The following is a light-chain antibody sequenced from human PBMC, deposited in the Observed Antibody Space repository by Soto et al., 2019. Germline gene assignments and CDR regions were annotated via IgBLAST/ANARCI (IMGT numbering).Light chain of an antibody. Sequence: DIQMTQSPSSLSASVGVRVTITCRASHGISNYLAWYPQKPGKVPKLLTYAASTLQSGVPSRFSGSGAGSDFTITITSLQPEDVATYYCQKYNRARGTFLQGTKVEIE. CDR2: AAS. CDR3: QKYNRARGT. CDR1: HGISNY. V-gene: IGKV1-27*01. J-gene: IGKJ1*01.